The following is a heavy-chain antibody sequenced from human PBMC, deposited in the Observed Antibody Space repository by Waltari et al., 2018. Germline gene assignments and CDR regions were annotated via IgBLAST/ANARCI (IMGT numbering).Heavy chain of an antibody. CDR2: VFYSGST. J-gene: IGHJ5*01. Sequence: QLQLQESGPGLVKPSETLSLPCRVSVDPFRTCRYYWGWIRQPPGKGLEWIGGVFYSGSTYYNPSLKSRVTMSIDTSKNQISLKLTSVTAADTAVFYCAGGSSSGWYAFWGQGILVTVPS. CDR1: VDPFRTCRYY. D-gene: IGHD6-19*01. CDR3: AGGSSSGWYAF. V-gene: IGHV4-39*01.